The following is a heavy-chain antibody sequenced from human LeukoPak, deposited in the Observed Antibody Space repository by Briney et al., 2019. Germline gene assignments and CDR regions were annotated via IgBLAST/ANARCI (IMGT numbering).Heavy chain of an antibody. V-gene: IGHV3-23*01. J-gene: IGHJ4*02. CDR2: ISGSGGNT. CDR1: GFTFSSYA. D-gene: IGHD2-15*01. Sequence: GGSLRLSCAASGFTFSSYAMNWVRQAPGKGLEWVSSISGSGGNTYYADSVKGRFTISRDNSKSTLYLQMNSLRAEDTAVYYCAKQPNSGGSCYFFDYWGQGTLVTVSS. CDR3: AKQPNSGGSCYFFDY.